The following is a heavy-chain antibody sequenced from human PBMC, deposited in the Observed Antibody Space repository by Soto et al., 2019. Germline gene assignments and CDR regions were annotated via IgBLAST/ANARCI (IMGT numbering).Heavy chain of an antibody. CDR3: TAAAGVNYYGMDV. Sequence: ASVKVSCKASGYTFTSYYMHWVRQAPGQGLEWMGIINPSGGSTSYAQKFQGRVTMTRDTSTSTVYMELSSLRSEDTAVYYCTAAAGVNYYGMDVWGQGTTVTVSS. D-gene: IGHD6-13*01. J-gene: IGHJ6*02. V-gene: IGHV1-46*01. CDR1: GYTFTSYY. CDR2: INPSGGST.